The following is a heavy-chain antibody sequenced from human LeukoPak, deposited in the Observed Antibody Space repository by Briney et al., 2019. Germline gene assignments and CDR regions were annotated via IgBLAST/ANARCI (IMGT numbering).Heavy chain of an antibody. J-gene: IGHJ4*02. CDR3: ARGIYSSGWYDGETYFDY. CDR1: GYTFTSYG. V-gene: IGHV1-18*01. Sequence: ASVKVSCKASGYTFTSYGISWVRQAPGQGLEWMGWISAYNGNTNYAQKLQGRVTMTRDTSTSTVYMELSSLRSEDTAVYYCARGIYSSGWYDGETYFDYWGQGTLVTVSS. CDR2: ISAYNGNT. D-gene: IGHD6-19*01.